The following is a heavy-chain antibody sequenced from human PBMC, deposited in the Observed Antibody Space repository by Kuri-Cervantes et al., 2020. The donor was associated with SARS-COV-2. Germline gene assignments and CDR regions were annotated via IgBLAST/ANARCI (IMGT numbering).Heavy chain of an antibody. V-gene: IGHV1-18*01. CDR3: ARVLFPQVEAHFDY. CDR2: ISAYNGNT. D-gene: IGHD3-3*01. Sequence: ASVKVSCKAPETTFPNYDINWVRQAPGQGLEWMGWISAYNGNTNYAQKLQGRVTMTTDTSTSTAYMELRSLRSDDTAVYYCARVLFPQVEAHFDYWGQGSLVTVSS. J-gene: IGHJ4*02. CDR1: ETTFPNYD.